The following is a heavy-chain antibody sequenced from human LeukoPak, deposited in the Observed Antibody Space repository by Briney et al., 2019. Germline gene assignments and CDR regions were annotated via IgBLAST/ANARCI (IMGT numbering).Heavy chain of an antibody. J-gene: IGHJ4*02. D-gene: IGHD4-17*01. CDR3: ARDLGGDYGDYPNLNFDY. V-gene: IGHV1-2*04. CDR1: GYTFTGYY. CDR2: INPNSGGT. Sequence: ASVKVSCKASGYTFTGYYMHWVRQAPGQGLEWMGWINPNSGGTNYAQKFQGWVTMTRDTSISTAYMELSRLRSDDTAVYYCARDLGGDYGDYPNLNFDYWGQGTLVTVSS.